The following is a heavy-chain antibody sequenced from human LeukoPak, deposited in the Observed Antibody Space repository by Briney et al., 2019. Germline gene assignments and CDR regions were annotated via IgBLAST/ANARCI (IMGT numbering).Heavy chain of an antibody. V-gene: IGHV3-7*05. Sequence: GGSLRLSCAPSGFTFSRYWMSWVRQAPGKGLEGVANINHDGSVKYYVDSVKGRFTISRDNAKNSLYLQMNSLRAEDTAVYFCARDDSYSSDYWGQGTQVTVSS. J-gene: IGHJ4*02. D-gene: IGHD6-13*01. CDR2: INHDGSVK. CDR3: ARDDSYSSDY. CDR1: GFTFSRYW.